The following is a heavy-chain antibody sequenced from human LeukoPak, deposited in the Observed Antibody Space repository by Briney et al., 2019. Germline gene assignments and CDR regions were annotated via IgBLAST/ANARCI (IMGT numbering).Heavy chain of an antibody. CDR1: GFTFSSYG. CDR3: AKDWSTTWSNWFDY. J-gene: IGHJ5*01. CDR2: MRYGESDT. D-gene: IGHD2/OR15-2a*01. V-gene: IGHV3-30*02. Sequence: GGSLRLSCAASGFTFSSYGMHWVRQDPGKGLEWVAFMRYGESDTYYKDSVKGRFTISRDNSKNTLYLQMNSLRPEDTAVYYCAKDWSTTWSNWFDYWGQGTPVTVSS.